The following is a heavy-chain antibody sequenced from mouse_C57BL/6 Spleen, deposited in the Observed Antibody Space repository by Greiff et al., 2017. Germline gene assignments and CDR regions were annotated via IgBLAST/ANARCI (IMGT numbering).Heavy chain of an antibody. CDR2: LFPGSGST. CDR1: GYTFTSHW. V-gene: IGHV1-56*01. Sequence: QVQLQQSGPELVRPGASVKISCKAPGYTFTSHWMQWVRQRPGQGLEWIGELFPGSGSTYYNEQFKGKATLTVDTSSSTAYMQLSSLTSEYSAVYFCARSDPNYYGSSYGFAYWGQGTLVTVSA. J-gene: IGHJ3*01. D-gene: IGHD1-1*01. CDR3: ARSDPNYYGSSYGFAY.